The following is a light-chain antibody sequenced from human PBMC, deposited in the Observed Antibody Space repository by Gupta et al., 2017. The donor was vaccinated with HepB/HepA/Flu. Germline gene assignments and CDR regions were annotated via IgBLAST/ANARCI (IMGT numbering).Light chain of an antibody. CDR2: VESVGRY. CDR1: RGYSHYS. Sequence: QLMVTQSSSASPSLGPSVKLTCTLSRGYSHYSIGWHQQQPGKAPRFLMKVESVGRYNKGSGIPDRFSGSSSGAARYLTISNVQSEDEADYYCETWDSNIRVFGGGTKLTVL. CDR3: ETWDSNIRV. V-gene: IGLV4-60*03. J-gene: IGLJ2*01.